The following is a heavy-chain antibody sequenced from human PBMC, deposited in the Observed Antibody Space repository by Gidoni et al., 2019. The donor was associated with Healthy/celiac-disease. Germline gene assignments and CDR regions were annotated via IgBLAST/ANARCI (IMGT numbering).Heavy chain of an antibody. CDR2: IYTSGST. V-gene: IGHV4-61*02. D-gene: IGHD6-13*01. CDR1: GGSISSGSYY. CDR3: ARDRRPGIAAAGTQVAGFDP. Sequence: QVQLQESGPGLVKPSQTLSLTCTFSGGSISSGSYYWRWIRQPAGKGLEWIGRIYTSGSTNYNPSLKSRVTMSVDTSKNQFSLKLSSVTAADTAVYYCARDRRPGIAAAGTQVAGFDPWGQGTLVTVSS. J-gene: IGHJ5*02.